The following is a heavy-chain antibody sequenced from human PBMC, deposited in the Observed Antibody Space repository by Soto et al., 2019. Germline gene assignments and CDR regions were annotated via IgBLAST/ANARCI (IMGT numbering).Heavy chain of an antibody. CDR3: ARGDSQYYYDSSGDLDY. CDR1: GGTFSSYA. V-gene: IGHV1-69*13. D-gene: IGHD3-22*01. Sequence: SVKVSCKASGGTFSSYAISWVRQAPGQGLEWMGGIIPIFGTANYAQKFQGRVTITADESTSTAYMELSSLRSEDTAVYYCARGDSQYYYDSSGDLDYWGQGTLVTVSS. J-gene: IGHJ4*02. CDR2: IIPIFGTA.